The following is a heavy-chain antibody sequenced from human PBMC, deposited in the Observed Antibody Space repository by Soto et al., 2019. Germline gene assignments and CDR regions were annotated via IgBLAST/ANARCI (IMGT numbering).Heavy chain of an antibody. V-gene: IGHV4-30-2*01. CDR2: IYHSGST. CDR1: GGSISSGGYS. Sequence: PSETLSLTCAVSGGSISSGGYSWSWIRQPPGKGLECIGYIYHSGSTYYNPSLKSRVTISVDRSKNQFSLKLSSVTAADTAVYYCARGPPLGLWGRGTLVTVSS. CDR3: ARGPPLGL. J-gene: IGHJ4*02.